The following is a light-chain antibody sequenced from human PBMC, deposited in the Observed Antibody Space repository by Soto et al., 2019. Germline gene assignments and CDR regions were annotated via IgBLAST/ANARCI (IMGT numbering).Light chain of an antibody. CDR1: QSISIK. V-gene: IGKV3-15*01. Sequence: EVLMTQSPATLSVSPGEIATLSCSASQSISIKLAWYQQKPGQAPRLLIYDTSTRATGIPARFSGSGSGTECTLTISSLQSEDFAVYYCQQNNNWPPINFGQGTRLEIK. CDR2: DTS. CDR3: QQNNNWPPIN. J-gene: IGKJ5*01.